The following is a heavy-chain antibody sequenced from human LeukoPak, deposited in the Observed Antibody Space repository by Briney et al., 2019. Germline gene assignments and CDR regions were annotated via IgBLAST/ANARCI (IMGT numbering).Heavy chain of an antibody. J-gene: IGHJ4*02. V-gene: IGHV1-18*01. Sequence: GASVKVSCKASGYTFTSYGISWVRQAPGQGLEWMGWIGAYNGNTNYAQKLQGRVTMTTDTSTSRAYMELRSLRSDDTAVYYCAGPEEGGYDSSGHFDCWGQGTLVTVSS. CDR1: GYTFTSYG. D-gene: IGHD3-22*01. CDR3: AGPEEGGYDSSGHFDC. CDR2: IGAYNGNT.